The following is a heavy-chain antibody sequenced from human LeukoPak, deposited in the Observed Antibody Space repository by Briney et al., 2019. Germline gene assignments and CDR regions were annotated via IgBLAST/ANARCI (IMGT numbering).Heavy chain of an antibody. D-gene: IGHD1-26*01. CDR2: ISSSSLYI. Sequence: GGSLRLSCAASAFTFSTYSMNWVRQAPGKGLEWVSSISSSSLYIYYADSVKGRFTISRDNAKNSLYLQMNSLRAEDTAVYYCASEHSGKYYRPFDYWGQGTLVTVSS. J-gene: IGHJ4*02. CDR1: AFTFSTYS. CDR3: ASEHSGKYYRPFDY. V-gene: IGHV3-21*01.